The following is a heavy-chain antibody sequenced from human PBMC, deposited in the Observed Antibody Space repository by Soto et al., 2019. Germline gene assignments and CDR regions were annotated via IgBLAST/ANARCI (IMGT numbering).Heavy chain of an antibody. Sequence: SETLSLTCTVSGGSISSGGYYWSWIRQHPGKGLEWIGYIYYSGSTYYNPSLKSRVTISADTSKNQFSLKLSSVTAADTAVYYCARHRLLTPPVYWGQGTLVTVSS. V-gene: IGHV4-31*03. CDR3: ARHRLLTPPVY. CDR1: GGSISSGGYY. J-gene: IGHJ4*02. CDR2: IYYSGST. D-gene: IGHD1-26*01.